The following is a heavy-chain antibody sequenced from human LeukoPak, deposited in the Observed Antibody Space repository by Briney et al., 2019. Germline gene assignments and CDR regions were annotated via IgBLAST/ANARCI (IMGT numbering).Heavy chain of an antibody. CDR1: GFTFSSYA. J-gene: IGHJ5*02. Sequence: PGGSLRLSCAASGFTFSSYAMSWVRQAPGKGREWVSALSGSGGSTYYADSVKGRFTISRDNSKNTLYLQMNSLRAEDTAVYYCAKDGRGVVTNWFDPWGQGTLVTVSS. CDR2: LSGSGGST. D-gene: IGHD3-3*01. V-gene: IGHV3-23*01. CDR3: AKDGRGVVTNWFDP.